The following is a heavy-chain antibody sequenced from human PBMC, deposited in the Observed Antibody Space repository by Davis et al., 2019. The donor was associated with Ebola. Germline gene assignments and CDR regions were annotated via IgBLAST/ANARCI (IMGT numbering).Heavy chain of an antibody. Sequence: LSLTCAASGLTFSNAWMSWVRQIPGKGLEWVGRIQTQGEGATTDYAAPVKGRFTISRDDSITTVYLQLHSLKTEGTAVYYCTTQGVTTTTKGVFDIWGQGTMVTVSS. D-gene: IGHD4-11*01. CDR3: TTQGVTTTTKGVFDI. J-gene: IGHJ3*02. CDR1: GLTFSNAW. V-gene: IGHV3-15*01. CDR2: IQTQGEGATT.